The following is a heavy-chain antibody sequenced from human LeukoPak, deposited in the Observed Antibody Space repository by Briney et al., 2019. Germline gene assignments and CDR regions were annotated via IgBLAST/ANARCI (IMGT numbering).Heavy chain of an antibody. CDR1: GFTFSRYW. J-gene: IGHJ4*02. D-gene: IGHD4-11*01. CDR2: IKQDGSEI. V-gene: IGHV3-7*01. Sequence: GGSLRLSCAASGFTFSRYWMSWVRQAPGKGLEWVANIKQDGSEIYYVDSVKGRFTISRDNARNSLDLQMDSLRAEDTAIYYCARDKVTGPTHLDYWGQGTLVTVSS. CDR3: ARDKVTGPTHLDY.